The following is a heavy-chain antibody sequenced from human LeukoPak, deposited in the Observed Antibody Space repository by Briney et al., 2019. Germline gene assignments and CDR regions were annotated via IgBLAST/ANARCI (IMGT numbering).Heavy chain of an antibody. Sequence: ASVKVSCKASGYTFTGYYMHWVRQAPGQGLEWMGWISAYNGNTNYAQKLQGRVTMTTGTSTSTAYMELRSLRSDDTAVYYCASSDTYYYDSSGYPEYYFDYWGQGTLVTVSS. J-gene: IGHJ4*02. CDR3: ASSDTYYYDSSGYPEYYFDY. CDR1: GYTFTGYY. CDR2: ISAYNGNT. V-gene: IGHV1-18*04. D-gene: IGHD3-22*01.